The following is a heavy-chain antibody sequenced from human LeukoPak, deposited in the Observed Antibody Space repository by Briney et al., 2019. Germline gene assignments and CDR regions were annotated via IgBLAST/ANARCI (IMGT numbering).Heavy chain of an antibody. V-gene: IGHV2-5*01. CDR2: SDWNDDK. CDR1: GFSGSTSGVG. Sequence: SGPTLVHPTRPRTLTCTFSGFSGSTSGVGVGWIRQPPVKGLEWLALSDWNDDKRYSPSLKSRLTITKDTSKNQVVLTMTNMDPVDTATYYCAHTLYSSSWYEVYGPFDPWGQGTLVTVSS. CDR3: AHTLYSSSWYEVYGPFDP. D-gene: IGHD6-13*01. J-gene: IGHJ5*02.